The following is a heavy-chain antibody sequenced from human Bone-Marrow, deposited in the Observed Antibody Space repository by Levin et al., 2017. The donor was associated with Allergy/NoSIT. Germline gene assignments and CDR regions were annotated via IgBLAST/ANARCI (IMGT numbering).Heavy chain of an antibody. CDR2: ISHDGNGK. V-gene: IGHV3-30*15. J-gene: IGHJ4*02. D-gene: IGHD2-15*01. Sequence: GESLKISCAASGFSFSFYEMHWARQAPGKGLEWVASISHDGNGKYYPNSVRGRFTISRDNSRNILYLQMSNLRAEDTATYYCQVVVAAAPSNWGQGTLVTVSS. CDR1: GFSFSFYE. CDR3: QVVVAAAPSN.